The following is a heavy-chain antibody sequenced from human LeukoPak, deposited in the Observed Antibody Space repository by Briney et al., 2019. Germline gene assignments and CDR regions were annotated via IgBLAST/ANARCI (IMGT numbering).Heavy chain of an antibody. CDR3: ARDHVTPGLLFDY. J-gene: IGHJ4*02. CDR2: VSTGSNYI. V-gene: IGHV3-21*01. CDR1: GFTFSSYS. Sequence: GGSLRLSCTASGFTFSSYSLNWVRQAPGKGLEWVSSVSTGSNYIYYADSVKGRFTISRDNAKNSLYLQMNSLRAEDTAVYYCARDHVTPGLLFDYWGQGNLVTVSS. D-gene: IGHD2-21*01.